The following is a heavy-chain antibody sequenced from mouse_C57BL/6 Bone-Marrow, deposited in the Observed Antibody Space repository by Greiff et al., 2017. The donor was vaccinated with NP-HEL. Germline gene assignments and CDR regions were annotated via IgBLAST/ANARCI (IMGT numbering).Heavy chain of an antibody. CDR1: GYAFSSSW. Sequence: QVQLQQSGPELVKPGASVKISCKASGYAFSSSWMNWVKQRPGKGLEWIGRIYPGDGDTNYNGKFKGKATLTADKSSSTAYMQLSSLTSEDSAVYCWARGELRLTLFDYWGQGTTRTVSS. D-gene: IGHD3-2*02. CDR2: IYPGDGDT. V-gene: IGHV1-82*01. CDR3: ARGELRLTLFDY. J-gene: IGHJ2*01.